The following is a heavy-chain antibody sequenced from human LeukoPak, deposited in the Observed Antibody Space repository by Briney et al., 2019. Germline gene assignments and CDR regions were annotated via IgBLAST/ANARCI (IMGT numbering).Heavy chain of an antibody. J-gene: IGHJ4*02. CDR1: GGSISGYY. D-gene: IGHD3-16*01. Sequence: PSETLSLTCSVSGGSISGYYWSWIRQPAGKGLEWIGRIYLSGSPNYNPSLKSRVSMSVDTSKNQFSLILTSVTAADTAVCYCARNSLYYFDYWGQGTLVPVSS. CDR3: ARNSLYYFDY. V-gene: IGHV4-4*07. CDR2: IYLSGSP.